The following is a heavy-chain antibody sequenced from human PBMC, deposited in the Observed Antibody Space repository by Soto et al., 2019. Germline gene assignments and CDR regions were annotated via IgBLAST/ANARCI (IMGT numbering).Heavy chain of an antibody. J-gene: IGHJ6*02. V-gene: IGHV3-33*01. Sequence: PGGSLRLSCAASGFTFSSYGMHWVRQAPGKGLEWVAVIWYGGSNKYYADSVKGRFTISRDNSKNTLYLQMNSLRAEDTAVYYCARDRLERWFYYYYGMDVWGQGTTVTVSS. D-gene: IGHD1-1*01. CDR3: ARDRLERWFYYYYGMDV. CDR2: IWYGGSNK. CDR1: GFTFSSYG.